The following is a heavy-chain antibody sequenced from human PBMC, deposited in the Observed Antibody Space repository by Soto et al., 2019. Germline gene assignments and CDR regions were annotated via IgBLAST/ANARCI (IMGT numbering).Heavy chain of an antibody. V-gene: IGHV3-30*18. CDR2: ISHDGSNK. CDR3: AKETYSGPLDY. D-gene: IGHD2-15*01. J-gene: IGHJ4*02. CDR1: GFTFSSYG. Sequence: QVQLVESGGGVVQPGRSLRLSCAASGFTFSSYGMHWVRQAPGKGLEWVAVISHDGSNKYYADSVKGRFTISRDSSKNTLYQQMNSLRAEDTAVYYCAKETYSGPLDYWGKGTLVTVSS.